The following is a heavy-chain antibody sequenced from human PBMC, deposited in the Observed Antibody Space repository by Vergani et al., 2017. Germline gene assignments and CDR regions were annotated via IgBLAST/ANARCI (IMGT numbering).Heavy chain of an antibody. D-gene: IGHD3-10*01. CDR1: GGTFNSYT. Sequence: QVQLVQSGAEVKKPGSSVKVSCKASGGTFNSYTITWVRQAPGQGLEWMGGFDPEDGETLYAQKFQGRVTMTEDTSTDTAYMELSSMRSGDTAVYYCATAGRLRGSGSSNRDFDYWGQGTLVTVSS. CDR2: FDPEDGET. V-gene: IGHV1-24*01. J-gene: IGHJ4*02. CDR3: ATAGRLRGSGSSNRDFDY.